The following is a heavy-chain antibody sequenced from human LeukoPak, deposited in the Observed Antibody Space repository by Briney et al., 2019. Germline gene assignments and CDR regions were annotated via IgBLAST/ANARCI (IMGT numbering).Heavy chain of an antibody. V-gene: IGHV6-1*01. Sequence: SQTLSLSCAISRDSVSSNSAAWNWIRQSPSRGLEWLGRTYYRSKWYNDYAVSVKSRITINPDTSKNQFSLKLSSVTAADTSVYYCTRGSIAYYYMDVWGKGTTVTISS. CDR1: RDSVSSNSAA. D-gene: IGHD2-15*01. CDR2: TYYRSKWYN. J-gene: IGHJ6*03. CDR3: TRGSIAYYYMDV.